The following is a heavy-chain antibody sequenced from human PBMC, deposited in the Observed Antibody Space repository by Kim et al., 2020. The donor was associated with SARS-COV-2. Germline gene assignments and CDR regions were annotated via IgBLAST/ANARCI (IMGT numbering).Heavy chain of an antibody. CDR3: ARDGGGEYCGGDCYFGTGYMDV. CDR2: ISSSSSYI. Sequence: GGSLRLSCAASGFTFSSYSMNWVRQAPGKGLEWVSSISSSSSYIYYADSVKGRFTISRDNAKNSLYLQMNSLRAEDTAVYYCARDGGGEYCGGDCYFGTGYMDVWGKGTTVTVSS. CDR1: GFTFSSYS. D-gene: IGHD2-21*01. J-gene: IGHJ6*03. V-gene: IGHV3-21*01.